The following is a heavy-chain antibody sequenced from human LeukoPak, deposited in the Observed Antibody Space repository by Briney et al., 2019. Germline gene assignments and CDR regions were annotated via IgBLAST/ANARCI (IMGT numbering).Heavy chain of an antibody. CDR3: ASGGSIDY. D-gene: IGHD1-26*01. CDR2: INHSGST. Sequence: PSETLSLTCAVYGGSFSGYYWSWIRQPPGKGLEWIGEINHSGSTNYNPSLKSRVTISVDTSKNLFSLKLSSVTAADTAVYYCASGGSIDYWGQGTLVTVSS. J-gene: IGHJ4*02. V-gene: IGHV4-34*01. CDR1: GGSFSGYY.